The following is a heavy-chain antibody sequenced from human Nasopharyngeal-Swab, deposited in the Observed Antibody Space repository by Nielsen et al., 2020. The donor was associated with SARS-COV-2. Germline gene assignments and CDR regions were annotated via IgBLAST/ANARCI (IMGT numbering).Heavy chain of an antibody. CDR1: GGSISSYY. CDR3: ARGFTDYYDYSGYYLNWFDP. V-gene: IGHV4-4*07. CDR2: IHTSGST. D-gene: IGHD3-22*01. J-gene: IGHJ5*02. Sequence: SETLSLTCIVSGGSISSYYWSWIRQPAGKGLEWIGRIHTSGSTNNNPSLEGRVTMSVDTSKNQFSLKLTSVTAADTAEYYCARGFTDYYDYSGYYLNWFDPWGQGTLVTVSS.